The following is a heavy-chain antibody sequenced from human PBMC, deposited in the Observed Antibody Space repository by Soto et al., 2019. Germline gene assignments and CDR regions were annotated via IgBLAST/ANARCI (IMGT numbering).Heavy chain of an antibody. CDR2: IYSDGTT. V-gene: IGHV4-4*07. CDR3: ARDRGYRSGSFGS. D-gene: IGHD5-18*01. J-gene: IGHJ5*02. Sequence: SATLSLTYIAAEGSIRGSHRSWIRPPAGKELEWIGRIYSDGTTNYNPSLKGRGTMSVDTSKKQISLKLTSVTAADTAMYYCARDRGYRSGSFGSWGQGVLVTVSS. CDR1: EGSIRGSH.